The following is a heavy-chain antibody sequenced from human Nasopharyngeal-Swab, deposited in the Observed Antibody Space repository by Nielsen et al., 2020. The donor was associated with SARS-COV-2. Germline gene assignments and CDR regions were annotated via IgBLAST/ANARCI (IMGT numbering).Heavy chain of an antibody. V-gene: IGHV3-30*18. CDR3: AKDMGIADDSFDY. CDR2: ISYDGSNK. Sequence: GESLQISCAAPGFTFSSYGMHWVRQAPGKGLEWVAVISYDGSNKYYADSVKGRFTISRDNSKNTLYLQMNSLRAEDTAVYYCAKDMGIADDSFDYWGQGTLVTVSS. D-gene: IGHD6-13*01. J-gene: IGHJ4*02. CDR1: GFTFSSYG.